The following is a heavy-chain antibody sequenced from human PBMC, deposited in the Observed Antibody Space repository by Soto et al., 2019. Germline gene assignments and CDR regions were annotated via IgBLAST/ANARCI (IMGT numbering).Heavy chain of an antibody. J-gene: IGHJ4*02. Sequence: SVKVSCKASGGTFSSYAISWVRQAPGQGLEWMGGIIPIFGTANYAQKFQGRVTITADESTSTTYMELSSLRSEDTAVYYCARSADGAYCGGDCYWYFDYWGQGTLVTVSS. D-gene: IGHD2-21*02. CDR1: GGTFSSYA. CDR2: IIPIFGTA. V-gene: IGHV1-69*13. CDR3: ARSADGAYCGGDCYWYFDY.